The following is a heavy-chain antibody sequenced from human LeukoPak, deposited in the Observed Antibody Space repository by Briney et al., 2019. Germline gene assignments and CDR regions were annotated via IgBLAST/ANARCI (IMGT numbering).Heavy chain of an antibody. CDR2: IYYSGST. CDR3: ARWALGNFDY. Sequence: PSETLSLTCTVSGGSISSSRYYWGWIRQPPGKGLEWIGSIYYSGSTYYNPSLKSRVTISVDTSKNQFSLKLSSVTAADTAVYYCARWALGNFDYWGQGTLVTVSS. D-gene: IGHD7-27*01. J-gene: IGHJ4*02. CDR1: GGSISSSRYY. V-gene: IGHV4-39*01.